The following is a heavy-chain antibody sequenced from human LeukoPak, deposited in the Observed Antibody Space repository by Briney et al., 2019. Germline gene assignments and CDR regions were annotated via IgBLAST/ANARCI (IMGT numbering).Heavy chain of an antibody. D-gene: IGHD2-2*02. CDR3: ERGYCSSTNCYNAFDI. CDR1: GDSINNCY. V-gene: IGHV4-59*01. J-gene: IGHJ3*02. Sequence: SETLSLTCTVSGDSINNCYWNWIRQPPGKGLEWIGYIYYSGYTNYNPSLKSRVTISVDTSKTQFSLKLSSVTAADTAVYYCERGYCSSTNCYNAFDIWGQGTMVTVSS. CDR2: IYYSGYT.